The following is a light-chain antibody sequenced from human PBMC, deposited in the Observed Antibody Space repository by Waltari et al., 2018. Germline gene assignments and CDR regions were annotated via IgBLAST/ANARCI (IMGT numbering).Light chain of an antibody. Sequence: DIQMTQSPSSLSESVGDRVVITCRASQTISSFLNCYQHKAGQAPKLLIYAASSLQSGVPSRFSGSRSGTDFTLTISSLQPEDFATYYCQQSYITPQTFGQGTKVEIK. V-gene: IGKV1-39*01. CDR3: QQSYITPQT. CDR2: AAS. J-gene: IGKJ1*01. CDR1: QTISSF.